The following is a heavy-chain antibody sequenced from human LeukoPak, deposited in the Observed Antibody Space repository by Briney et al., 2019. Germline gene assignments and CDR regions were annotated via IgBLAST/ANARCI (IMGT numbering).Heavy chain of an antibody. CDR2: ISYDGSIK. D-gene: IGHD2-15*01. CDR3: ARDLSEKYSIDY. V-gene: IGHV3-30-3*01. J-gene: IGHJ4*02. Sequence: GGSLRLSCAASGFTFSGYAIHWVRQAPGKGLEWVAFISYDGSIKYYADSVKGRCTISRDNSKNTPNLQINSLRAEDTAVYYCARDLSEKYSIDYWGQGTLVTVSS. CDR1: GFTFSGYA.